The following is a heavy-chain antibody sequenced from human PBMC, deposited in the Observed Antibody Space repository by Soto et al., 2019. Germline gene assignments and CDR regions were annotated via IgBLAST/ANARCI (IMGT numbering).Heavy chain of an antibody. CDR1: GFTFSDYY. CDR2: ISSSSSYT. V-gene: IGHV3-11*06. Sequence: GGSLRLSCAASGFTFSDYYMSWIRQAPGKGLEWVSYISSSSSYTNYADSVKGRFTISRDNAKNSLYLQMNSLRAEDTAVYYCARVARWLAYYFDYWGQGTLVTVSS. CDR3: ARVARWLAYYFDY. J-gene: IGHJ4*02. D-gene: IGHD4-17*01.